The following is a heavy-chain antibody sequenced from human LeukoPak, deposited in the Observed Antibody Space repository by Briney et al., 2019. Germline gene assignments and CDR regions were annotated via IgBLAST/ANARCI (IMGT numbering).Heavy chain of an antibody. CDR2: ISAYNGNT. CDR1: GYTFTSYG. CDR3: ARVYCSSTGCYVGAYYYYYMDV. Sequence: ASVKVSCKASGYTFTSYGISWVRQAPGQGLEWMGWISAYNGNTNYAQKLQGRVTMTTDTSTSTAYMELRSLRSDDTAVYYCARVYCSSTGCYVGAYYYYYMDVWGKGTTVTISS. D-gene: IGHD2-2*01. V-gene: IGHV1-18*01. J-gene: IGHJ6*03.